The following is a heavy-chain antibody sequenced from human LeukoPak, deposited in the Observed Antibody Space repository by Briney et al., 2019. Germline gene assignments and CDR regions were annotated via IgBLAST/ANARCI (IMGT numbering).Heavy chain of an antibody. J-gene: IGHJ4*02. CDR3: VRDGYNQNRFDF. CDR2: IKEDGTLA. V-gene: IGHV3-7*03. Sequence: GGSLRLSCAASGFSFGLHWMNWVRQAPGKGLEWVANIKEDGTLAYYADSVTGRFSISRDNTKNSLYLQMNGLRAEDTAVYFCVRDGYNQNRFDFWGQGILVTVSS. D-gene: IGHD3-22*01. CDR1: GFSFGLHW.